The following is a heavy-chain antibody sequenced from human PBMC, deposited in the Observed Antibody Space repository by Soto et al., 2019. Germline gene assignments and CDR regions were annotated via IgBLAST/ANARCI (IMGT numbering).Heavy chain of an antibody. CDR3: ARAVTIFGVVITGGYYYGMDV. V-gene: IGHV4-34*01. D-gene: IGHD3-3*01. CDR1: GGSFSGYY. CDR2: INHSGST. J-gene: IGHJ6*02. Sequence: SETLSLTCAVYGGSFSGYYWSWIRQPPGKGLEWIGEINHSGSTNHNPSLKSRVTISVDTSKNQFSLKLSSVTAADTAVYYCARAVTIFGVVITGGYYYGMDVWGQGTTVTV.